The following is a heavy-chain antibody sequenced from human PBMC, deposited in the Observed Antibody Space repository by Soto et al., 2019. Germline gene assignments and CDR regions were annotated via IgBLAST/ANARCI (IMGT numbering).Heavy chain of an antibody. CDR1: GYTFTGYY. Sequence: ASVKVSCKASGYTFTGYYMHWVRQAPGQGLEWMGWINPNSGGTNYAQKFQGWVTMTRDTPISTAYMELSRLRSDDTAVYYCARASEMATTPFDYWGQGTLVTVSS. V-gene: IGHV1-2*04. CDR3: ARASEMATTPFDY. J-gene: IGHJ4*02. CDR2: INPNSGGT. D-gene: IGHD5-12*01.